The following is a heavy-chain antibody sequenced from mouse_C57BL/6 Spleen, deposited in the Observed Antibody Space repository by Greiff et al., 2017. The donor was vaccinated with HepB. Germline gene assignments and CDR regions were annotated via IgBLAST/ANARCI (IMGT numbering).Heavy chain of an antibody. J-gene: IGHJ3*01. D-gene: IGHD1-1*01. CDR3: AREGYYGSSSFAY. CDR2: IYPRSGNT. Sequence: VQGVESGAELARPGASVKLSCKASGYTFTSYGISWVKQRTGQGLEWIGEIYPRSGNTYYNEKFKGKATLTADKSSSTAYMELRSLTSEDSAVYFCAREGYYGSSSFAYWGQGTLVTVSA. V-gene: IGHV1-81*01. CDR1: GYTFTSYG.